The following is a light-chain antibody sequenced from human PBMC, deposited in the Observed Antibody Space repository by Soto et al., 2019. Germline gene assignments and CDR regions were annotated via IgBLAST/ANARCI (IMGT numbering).Light chain of an antibody. J-gene: IGKJ4*01. CDR1: QRISNR. V-gene: IGKV3-11*01. CDR2: DAS. CDR3: QQRSNWPRALT. Sequence: EIVLTQTPATLSLSLGEKATLSCRASQRISNRLAWYQQKPGQAPRLLIYDASNRATGIPARFSGSGSGTDFTLTINSLEPEDFAVYYCQQRSNWPRALTFGGGTKVEIK.